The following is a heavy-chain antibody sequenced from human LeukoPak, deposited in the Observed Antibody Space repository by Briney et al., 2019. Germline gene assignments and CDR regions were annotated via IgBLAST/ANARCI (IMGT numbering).Heavy chain of an antibody. CDR2: ISYDGSNK. Sequence: HAGGSLRLSCAASGFTFSSYAMHWVRQAPGKGLEWVAVISYDGSNKYYADSVKGRFTISRDNSKNTLYLQMNSLRAEDTAVYYCARAMIVVVSGDYWGQGTLVVVSS. CDR1: GFTFSSYA. CDR3: ARAMIVVVSGDY. V-gene: IGHV3-30-3*01. J-gene: IGHJ4*02. D-gene: IGHD3-22*01.